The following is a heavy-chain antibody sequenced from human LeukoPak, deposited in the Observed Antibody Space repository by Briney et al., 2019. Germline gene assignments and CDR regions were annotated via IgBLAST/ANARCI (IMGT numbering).Heavy chain of an antibody. D-gene: IGHD4-23*01. J-gene: IGHJ4*02. CDR1: NGPINTYQ. CDR2: IHYSGSA. CDR3: ARVFGGYSMALDY. V-gene: IGHV4-59*01. Sequence: SETLSLTCTVSNGPINTYQWSWIRQPPGKGLEWIGNIHYSGSANYNPSLKSRVIISVDTSKNQFSLKLSPVTAADTALYYCARVFGGYSMALDYWGQGTLVTVSS.